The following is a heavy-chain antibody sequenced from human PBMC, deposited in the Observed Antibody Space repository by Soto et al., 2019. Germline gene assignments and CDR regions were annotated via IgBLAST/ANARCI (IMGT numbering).Heavy chain of an antibody. CDR1: GGSFSGYY. CDR3: ARGLRGDGI. J-gene: IGHJ3*02. V-gene: IGHV4-34*01. CDR2: INHSGST. D-gene: IGHD3-10*01. Sequence: SETLSLTCAVYGGSFSGYYWSWIRQPPGKGLEWIGEINHSGSTNYNPSLKSRVTISVDTSKNQFSLKLSSVTAADTAVYYCARGLRGDGIRGQGTMVTVSS.